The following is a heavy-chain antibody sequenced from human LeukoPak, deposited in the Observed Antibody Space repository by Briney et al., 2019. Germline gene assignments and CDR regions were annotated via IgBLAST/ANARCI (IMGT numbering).Heavy chain of an antibody. CDR2: IWSDGSDK. D-gene: IGHD4-11*01. Sequence: GGSLRLSCAASGFIFSDYGMHWVRQTPGAGLEWVAVIWSDGSDKYYSKSVKGRFTISRYNSKNSLFLQMNSLRAEDTAVYYCAKDAQRGFDYSNSLQNWGQGILVTVSS. CDR3: AKDAQRGFDYSNSLQN. J-gene: IGHJ1*01. CDR1: GFIFSDYG. V-gene: IGHV3-33*06.